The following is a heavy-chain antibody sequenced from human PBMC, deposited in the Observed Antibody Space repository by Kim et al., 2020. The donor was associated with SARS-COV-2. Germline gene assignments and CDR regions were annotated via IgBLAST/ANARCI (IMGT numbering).Heavy chain of an antibody. J-gene: IGHJ6*02. CDR1: GGSFSGYY. V-gene: IGHV4-34*01. D-gene: IGHD3-10*01. CDR2: INHSGST. CDR3: ANTMVRGVITYYYYGMDV. Sequence: SETLSLTCAVYGGSFSGYYWSWIRQPPGKGLEWIGEINHSGSTNYNPSLKSRVTISVDTSKNQFSLKLSSVTAADTAVYYCANTMVRGVITYYYYGMDVWGQGTTVTVSS.